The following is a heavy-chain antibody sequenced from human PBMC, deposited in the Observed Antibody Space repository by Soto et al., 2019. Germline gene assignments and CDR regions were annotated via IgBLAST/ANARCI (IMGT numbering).Heavy chain of an antibody. V-gene: IGHV1-18*01. CDR3: ARGPGSLNYDFWSGYYSLFYYYGTEV. J-gene: IGHJ6*02. CDR2: ISAYNGNT. Sequence: ASVNVSCKASGYTFTSYGISWVRQAPGEGLEWMGWISAYNGNTNYAQKLQGRATMTTDTSTSTAYMELRSLRSDDTAVYYCARGPGSLNYDFWSGYYSLFYYYGTEVWGHGTPVTVS. CDR1: GYTFTSYG. D-gene: IGHD3-3*01.